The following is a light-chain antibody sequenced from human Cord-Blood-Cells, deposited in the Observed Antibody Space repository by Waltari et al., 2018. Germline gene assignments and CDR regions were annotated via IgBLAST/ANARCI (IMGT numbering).Light chain of an antibody. CDR1: QSISSY. CDR3: QQRYSTPRT. V-gene: IGKV1-39*01. J-gene: IGKJ5*01. Sequence: DIQMTQSPSSLSASVGDRVTITCRASQSISSYLNWYQQKPGKAPKLLVYAASSLQSGVPSSFSGSGSGTDFTLTISSLQPEDFATYYCQQRYSTPRTFGQGTRLEIK. CDR2: AAS.